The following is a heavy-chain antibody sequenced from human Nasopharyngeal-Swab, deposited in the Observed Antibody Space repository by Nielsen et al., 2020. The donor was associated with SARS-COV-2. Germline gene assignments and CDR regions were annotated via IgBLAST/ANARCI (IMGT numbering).Heavy chain of an antibody. D-gene: IGHD2-8*01. Sequence: WVRQAPGQGLEWMGWINTNTGNPMYAQGFTGRFVFSLDTSVSTAYLQISSLKAEDTAVYYCARPNMTTNYGMDVWGQGTTVTVSS. V-gene: IGHV7-4-1*02. J-gene: IGHJ6*02. CDR3: ARPNMTTNYGMDV. CDR2: INTNTGNP.